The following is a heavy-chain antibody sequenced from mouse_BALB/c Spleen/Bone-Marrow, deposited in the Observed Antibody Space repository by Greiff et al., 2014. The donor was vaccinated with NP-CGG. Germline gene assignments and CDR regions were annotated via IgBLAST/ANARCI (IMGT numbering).Heavy chain of an antibody. CDR1: GFDFSRYW. Sequence: EVQLQQSGGGLVQPGGSLKLSCAASGFDFSRYWMSWVRQAPGKGLEWIGEINPDSSTINYTPSLKDKFIISRDNAKNTLYLQMSKVRSEDTALYYCARLYYYGQFAYWGQGTLVTVSA. V-gene: IGHV4-1*02. D-gene: IGHD1-1*01. CDR2: INPDSSTI. CDR3: ARLYYYGQFAY. J-gene: IGHJ3*01.